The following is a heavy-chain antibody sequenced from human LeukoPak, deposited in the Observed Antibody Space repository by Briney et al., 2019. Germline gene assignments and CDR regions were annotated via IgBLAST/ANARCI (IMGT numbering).Heavy chain of an antibody. D-gene: IGHD6-13*01. CDR3: AREIKSAAAAGECWFDP. J-gene: IGHJ5*02. CDR2: IYHSGST. Sequence: PGGSLRLSCAASGFTFSSYSMNWVRQAPGKGLEWIGEIYHSGSTNYNPSLKSRVTISVDKSKNQFSLKLSSVTAADTAVYYCAREIKSAAAAGECWFDPWGQGTLVTVSS. V-gene: IGHV4-4*02. CDR1: GFTFSSYSM.